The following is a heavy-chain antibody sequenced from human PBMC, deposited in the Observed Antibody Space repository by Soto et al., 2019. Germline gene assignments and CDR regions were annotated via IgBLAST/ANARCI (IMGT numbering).Heavy chain of an antibody. CDR2: INHSGST. J-gene: IGHJ4*02. CDR1: GGSFSGYY. V-gene: IGHV4-34*01. D-gene: IGHD2-15*01. CDR3: ANVNYCSGGSCYSYYFDS. Sequence: SETLSLTCAVYGGSFSGYYWSWIRRPPGKGLEWIGEINHSGSTNYNPSLKSRVTISVDTSKNQFSLKLSSVTAADTAVYYCANVNYCSGGSCYSYYFDSWGQGTLVTVSS.